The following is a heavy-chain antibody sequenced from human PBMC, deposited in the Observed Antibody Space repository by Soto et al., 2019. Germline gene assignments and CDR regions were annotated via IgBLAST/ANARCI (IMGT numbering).Heavy chain of an antibody. D-gene: IGHD2-2*01. J-gene: IGHJ4*02. Sequence: QLQLQESGPGLVKPSETLSLTCTVSGGSISSSSYYWGWIRQPPGKGLEWIGSIYYSGSTYYNPSLKSRATISVDTSKDQFSLKLSSVTAADTAVYYCALVVPAAMSPDYWGQGTLVTVSS. CDR3: ALVVPAAMSPDY. V-gene: IGHV4-39*01. CDR1: GGSISSSSYY. CDR2: IYYSGST.